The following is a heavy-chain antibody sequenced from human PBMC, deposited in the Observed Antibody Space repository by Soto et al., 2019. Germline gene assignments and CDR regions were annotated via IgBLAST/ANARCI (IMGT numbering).Heavy chain of an antibody. CDR2: IYYTGTT. V-gene: IGHV4-39*01. CDR1: GGSISSSGYY. D-gene: IGHD3-10*01. CDR3: ARGTMVRGVIRYYFDY. J-gene: IGHJ4*02. Sequence: SETLSLTCTVSGGSISSSGYYWGWIRQPPGKGLEWIGSIYYTGTTYYNPSLKSRVTISVDTSKNQFSLKLSSVTAADTTVYYCARGTMVRGVIRYYFDYWGQGTQVTVSS.